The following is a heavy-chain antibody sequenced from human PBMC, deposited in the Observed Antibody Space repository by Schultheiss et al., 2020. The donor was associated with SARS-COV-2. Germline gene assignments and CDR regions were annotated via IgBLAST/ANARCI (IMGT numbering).Heavy chain of an antibody. D-gene: IGHD2-2*01. J-gene: IGHJ3*02. CDR3: ASCGIVVVPAAPNAFDI. CDR2: IGTAGDT. Sequence: GGSLRLSCAASGFTFSSYDMHWVRQATGKGLEWVSAIGTAGDTYYQGSVKGRFTISRDNSKNTLYLQMNSLRAEDTAVYYCASCGIVVVPAAPNAFDIWGQGTMVTVSS. CDR1: GFTFSSYD. V-gene: IGHV3-13*04.